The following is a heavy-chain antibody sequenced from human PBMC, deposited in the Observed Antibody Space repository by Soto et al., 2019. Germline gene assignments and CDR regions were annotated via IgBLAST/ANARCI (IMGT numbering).Heavy chain of an antibody. J-gene: IGHJ5*02. D-gene: IGHD3-10*01. CDR2: IDGSGGIT. CDR1: GFTFGTTD. Sequence: ESLTISCAASGFTFGTTDMSLVRQAPGEGLEWVSTIDGSGGITYYADSVKGRFTISRDNSRNTVYLQMNSLRGDDTALYYCVKNSGWFNTWGQGALVTVSS. V-gene: IGHV3-23*01. CDR3: VKNSGWFNT.